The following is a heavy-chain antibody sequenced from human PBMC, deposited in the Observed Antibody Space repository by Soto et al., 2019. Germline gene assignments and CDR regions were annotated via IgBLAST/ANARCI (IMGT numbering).Heavy chain of an antibody. CDR3: ATGGRRRGSYPPLDY. CDR1: GFTFTSYA. D-gene: IGHD1-26*01. J-gene: IGHJ4*02. Sequence: GGSLRLSCAAFGFTFTSYAMTWVRQAPGKGLEWVSAISESGTITYHADSVRGRFTISRDNSKNTVYLQMTSLRAGDTAVYFCATGGRRRGSYPPLDYWGQGTLVTVSS. CDR2: ISESGTIT. V-gene: IGHV3-23*01.